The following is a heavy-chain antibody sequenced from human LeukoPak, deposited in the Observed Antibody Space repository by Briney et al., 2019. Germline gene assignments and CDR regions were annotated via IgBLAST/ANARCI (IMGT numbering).Heavy chain of an antibody. CDR3: AGRVTGYSSGYVY. Sequence: GGSLRLSCAASGFTFSNYAMSWVRQAPDKGLDWVSVISGSAHKIRYADSVKGRFTISGDNSENIVYLQMNNLRAEDTAVYYCAGRVTGYSSGYVYWGQGTLVTVSS. CDR1: GFTFSNYA. CDR2: ISGSAHKI. V-gene: IGHV3-23*01. D-gene: IGHD5-18*01. J-gene: IGHJ4*02.